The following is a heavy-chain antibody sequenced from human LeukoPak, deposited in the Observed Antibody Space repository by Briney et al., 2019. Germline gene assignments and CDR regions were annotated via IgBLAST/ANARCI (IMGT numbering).Heavy chain of an antibody. D-gene: IGHD3-22*01. J-gene: IGHJ4*02. V-gene: IGHV5-10-1*01. CDR2: IDPSDSYT. CDR1: GYSFTSYW. CDR3: ARLRTDYYDSSGYFDY. Sequence: GESLRISCKGSGYSFTSYWISWVRKMPGKGREWMGRIDPSDSYTNYSPSFQGHVTISADKSISTAYLQWSSLNASDTAMYYCARLRTDYYDSSGYFDYWGQGTLVTVSS.